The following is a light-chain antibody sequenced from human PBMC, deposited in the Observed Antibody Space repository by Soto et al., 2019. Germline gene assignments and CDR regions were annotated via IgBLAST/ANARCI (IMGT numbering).Light chain of an antibody. CDR2: DVT. CDR1: GSDVCGYNY. J-gene: IGLJ2*01. V-gene: IGLV2-11*01. Sequence: QSALTQPRSVSGAPGQSVTISCPGTGSDVCGYNYVSWYPQHPGQAPKLIIYDVTKRPSVDPGRFSGLKSGNTASLSISGLQDEDEADYYYCSYGGGYSPQLFGGGTKLTVL. CDR3: CSYGGGYSPQL.